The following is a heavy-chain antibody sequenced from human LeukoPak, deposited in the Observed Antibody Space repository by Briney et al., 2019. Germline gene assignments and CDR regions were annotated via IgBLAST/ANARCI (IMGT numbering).Heavy chain of an antibody. CDR1: GGSFSGYY. CDR3: ARGHGHYYGSGSHRFDY. V-gene: IGHV4-34*01. J-gene: IGHJ4*02. D-gene: IGHD3-10*01. Sequence: PSETLSLTCAVYGGSFSGYYWSWIRQPPGKGLEWIGEINHSGSTNYNPSLKSRVTISVDTSKNQFSLKLSSVTAADPAVYYCARGHGHYYGSGSHRFDYWGQGTLVTVSS. CDR2: INHSGST.